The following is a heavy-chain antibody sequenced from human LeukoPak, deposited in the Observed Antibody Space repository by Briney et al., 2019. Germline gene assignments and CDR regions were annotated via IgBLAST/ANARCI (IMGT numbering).Heavy chain of an antibody. CDR3: ARVTRTFYDILTGRSREGRLDY. CDR1: GGSFSGYY. V-gene: IGHV4-31*11. D-gene: IGHD3-9*01. Sequence: PSETLSLTCAVYGGSFSGYYWSWIRQHPGKGLEWIGYTYYSGSTYYNPSLKSRVTVSADTSKNQFSLKLRSVTAADTAVYYCARVTRTFYDILTGRSREGRLDYWGQGTLVTVSS. CDR2: TYYSGST. J-gene: IGHJ4*02.